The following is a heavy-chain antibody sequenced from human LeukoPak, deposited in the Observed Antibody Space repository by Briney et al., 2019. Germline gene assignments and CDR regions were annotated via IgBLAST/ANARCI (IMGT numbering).Heavy chain of an antibody. CDR1: GYTFTNFG. Sequence: ASVKVSCKASGYTFTNFGISWVRQAPGQGLEWMGWISAYNGNTNYAQRLQGRVTMATDTSTSTAYMELRSLRSDDTAVYYCARDRDYGDYNTQDLFVYWGQGTLVTVSS. V-gene: IGHV1-18*01. CDR2: ISAYNGNT. D-gene: IGHD4-17*01. J-gene: IGHJ4*02. CDR3: ARDRDYGDYNTQDLFVY.